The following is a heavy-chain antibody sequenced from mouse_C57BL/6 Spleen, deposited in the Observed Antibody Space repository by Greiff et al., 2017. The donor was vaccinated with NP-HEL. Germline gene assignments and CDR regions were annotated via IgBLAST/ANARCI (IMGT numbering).Heavy chain of an antibody. V-gene: IGHV1-15*01. CDR1: GYTFTDYE. J-gene: IGHJ2*01. CDR2: IDPETGGT. CDR3: TKKNYYGSSYVGGY. Sequence: VQLQQSGAELVRPGASVTLSCKASGYTFTDYEMHWVKQSPVHGLEWIGAIDPETGGTAYNQKFKGKAILTADKSSSTAYMELRSLTSEDSAVYYCTKKNYYGSSYVGGYWGQGTTLTVSS. D-gene: IGHD1-1*01.